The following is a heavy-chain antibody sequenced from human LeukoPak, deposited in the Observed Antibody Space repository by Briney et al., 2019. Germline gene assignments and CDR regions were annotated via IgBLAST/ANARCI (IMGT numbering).Heavy chain of an antibody. Sequence: ASVKVSCKASGYTFTGYYMHWVRQAPGQGLEWMGWINPNSGGTNYAQKFQGRVTMTKDTSISTAYMELSRLRSDDTAVYYCARETIWFGELGGNNWFDPWGQGTLVTVSS. D-gene: IGHD3-10*01. CDR2: INPNSGGT. CDR3: ARETIWFGELGGNNWFDP. CDR1: GYTFTGYY. V-gene: IGHV1-2*02. J-gene: IGHJ5*02.